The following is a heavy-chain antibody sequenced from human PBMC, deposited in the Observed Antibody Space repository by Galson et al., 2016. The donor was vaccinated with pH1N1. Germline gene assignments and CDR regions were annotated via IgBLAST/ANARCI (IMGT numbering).Heavy chain of an antibody. CDR2: ISYNGHDQ. D-gene: IGHD3-16*01. CDR1: GFSFDTYA. V-gene: IGHV3-30-3*01. Sequence: SLRLSCAASGFSFDTYAMHWVRQAPAKGLEWVAFISYNGHDQSYADSLKGRFIISRDNSRNTVYLQLNSLRTEDTAVFYCAREDWSYADTYYNGMDVWGQGTTVTVSS. J-gene: IGHJ6*02. CDR3: AREDWSYADTYYNGMDV.